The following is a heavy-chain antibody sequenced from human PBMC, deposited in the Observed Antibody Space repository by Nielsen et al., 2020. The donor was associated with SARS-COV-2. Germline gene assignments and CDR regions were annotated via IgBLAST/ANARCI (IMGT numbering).Heavy chain of an antibody. J-gene: IGHJ6*02. D-gene: IGHD4-17*01. V-gene: IGHV3-23*01. Sequence: WLRQPPGKGLEWVSAISGSGGSTYYADSVKGRFTISRDNSKNTLYLQMNSLRAEDTAVYYCAKDAGDYVVGYYYYGMDVWGQGTTVTVSS. CDR3: AKDAGDYVVGYYYYGMDV. CDR2: ISGSGGST.